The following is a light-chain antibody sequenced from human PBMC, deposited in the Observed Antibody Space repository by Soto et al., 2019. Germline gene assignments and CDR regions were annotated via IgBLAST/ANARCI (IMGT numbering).Light chain of an antibody. Sequence: QSALTQPASVSGSPGQSITISCTGTSSDVGSYNLVSWYQQHPGKAPKLMIYEGSKRPSGVSNRFSDSKSGNTASLTISGLQAEDEADYYCCSYAGNSPWVFGGGTKLTVL. J-gene: IGLJ3*02. V-gene: IGLV2-23*01. CDR2: EGS. CDR3: CSYAGNSPWV. CDR1: SSDVGSYNL.